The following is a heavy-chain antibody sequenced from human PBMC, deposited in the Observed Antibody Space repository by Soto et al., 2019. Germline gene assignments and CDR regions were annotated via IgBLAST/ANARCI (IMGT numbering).Heavy chain of an antibody. Sequence: PGGSLRLSCAASGFTFSSYSMNWVRQAPGKGLEWVSSISSSSSYIYYADSVKGRFTISRDNAKNSLYLQMNSLRAEDTAVYYCARDLSDFWSGYSHFDYWGQGTLVTVSS. V-gene: IGHV3-21*01. J-gene: IGHJ4*02. CDR1: GFTFSSYS. CDR2: ISSSSSYI. D-gene: IGHD3-3*01. CDR3: ARDLSDFWSGYSHFDY.